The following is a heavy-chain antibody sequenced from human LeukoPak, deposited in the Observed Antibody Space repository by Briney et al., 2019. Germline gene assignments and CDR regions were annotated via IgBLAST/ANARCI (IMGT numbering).Heavy chain of an antibody. CDR2: IYYSGST. J-gene: IGHJ4*02. V-gene: IGHV4-59*01. CDR3: ARASCTSSATCYAGFDY. Sequence: KPSETLSLTCTVSGGSISSYYWSWIRHPPGKGLERIGYIYYSGSTNYNPSLKSRVTMSIDTSKNHFSLKLSSVTAADTAVYYCARASCTSSATCYAGFDYWGQGTLVTVSS. CDR1: GGSISSYY. D-gene: IGHD2-2*01.